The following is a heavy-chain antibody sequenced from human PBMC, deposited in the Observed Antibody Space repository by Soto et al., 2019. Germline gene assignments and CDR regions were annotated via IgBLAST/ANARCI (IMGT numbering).Heavy chain of an antibody. J-gene: IGHJ3*02. CDR1: GFTFDDYG. V-gene: IGHV3-20*01. Sequence: GGSLRLSCAASGFTFDDYGMSWVRQAPVKGLEWVSGINWNGGSTGYADSVKGRFTISRDNAKNSLYLQMNSLRAEDTALYHCGRQGPRDAFDIWGQGTMVTVSS. CDR2: INWNGGST. CDR3: GRQGPRDAFDI.